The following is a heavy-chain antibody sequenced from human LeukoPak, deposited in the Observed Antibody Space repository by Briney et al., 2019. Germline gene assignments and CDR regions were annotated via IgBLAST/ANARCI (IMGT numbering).Heavy chain of an antibody. D-gene: IGHD4-17*01. V-gene: IGHV3-23*01. CDR3: ARGVTVTTDF. CDR1: GFFFSNYD. J-gene: IGHJ4*02. CDR2: LSSSGGGT. Sequence: PGGSLRLSCAASGFFFSNYDMNWVRQAPGKGLEWVSGLSSSGGGTFYADSVKGRFTISRDNSKNTVYLQMNSLRGEDTAIYYCARGVTVTTDFWGQGTLVTVSS.